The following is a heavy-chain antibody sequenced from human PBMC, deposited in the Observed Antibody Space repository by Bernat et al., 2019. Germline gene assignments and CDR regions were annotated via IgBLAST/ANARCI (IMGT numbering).Heavy chain of an antibody. Sequence: QAQLVESGGGVVHPGRSLRLSCAASGFIFSSYAMYWVRQAPGEGLEWVAGISYDGSNRDYADSVKGRFTISRDKSKNTLYLQMNSLRAEDTAVYYCARDQRPTVTSRYYGIDVWGQGTTVAVSS. V-gene: IGHV3-30-3*01. CDR3: ARDQRPTVTSRYYGIDV. J-gene: IGHJ6*02. CDR1: GFIFSSYA. D-gene: IGHD4-17*01. CDR2: ISYDGSNR.